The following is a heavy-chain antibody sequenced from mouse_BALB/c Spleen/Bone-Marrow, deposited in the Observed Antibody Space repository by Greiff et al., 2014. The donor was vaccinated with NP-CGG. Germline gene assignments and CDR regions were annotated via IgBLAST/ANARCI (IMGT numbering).Heavy chain of an antibody. J-gene: IGHJ4*01. D-gene: IGHD2-1*01. CDR2: IDPANGIT. Sequence: VQLQQSGAELVKPGASVKLSCTASGFNIKDTFMHWMKQRPEQGLEWNGRIDPANGITKYGPKFQGKATITTDTSSNTAYLQLSSLTSEGTAVYYCASSGNYEGGAMDYWGQGTSVTVSS. V-gene: IGHV14-3*02. CDR1: GFNIKDTF. CDR3: ASSGNYEGGAMDY.